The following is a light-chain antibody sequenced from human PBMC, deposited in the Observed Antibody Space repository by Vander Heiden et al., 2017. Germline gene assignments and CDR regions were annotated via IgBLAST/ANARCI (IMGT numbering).Light chain of an antibody. Sequence: SYELTQPSSVSVSPGQTARITCAGDLVEKKYTRWFQQKPGQAPVLVIYKDTERPSGIPERFSGSSSGATVTLTISGAQVDDEADYYCYSAADNSLRVFGGGTKLTVL. J-gene: IGLJ3*02. CDR1: LVEKKY. CDR2: KDT. V-gene: IGLV3-27*01. CDR3: YSAADNSLRV.